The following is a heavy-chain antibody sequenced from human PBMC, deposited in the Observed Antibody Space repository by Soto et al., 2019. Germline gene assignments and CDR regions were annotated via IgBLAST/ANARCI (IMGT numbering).Heavy chain of an antibody. CDR3: YSSSWENYDY. D-gene: IGHD6-13*01. CDR2: IYYSGST. CDR1: GGSISSSSYY. Sequence: SETLSLTCTVSGGSISSSSYYWGWIRQPPGKGLEWIGSIYYSGSTYYNPSLKSRVTISVDTSKNQFSLKLSSVTAADTAVYYCYSSSWENYDYWGQGTLVTVSS. J-gene: IGHJ4*02. V-gene: IGHV4-39*01.